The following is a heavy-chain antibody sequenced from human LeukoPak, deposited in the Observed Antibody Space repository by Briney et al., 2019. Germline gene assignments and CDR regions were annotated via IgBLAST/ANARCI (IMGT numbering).Heavy chain of an antibody. CDR1: GGSISISNYY. CDR3: ARSPQGTATTANWLDP. CDR2: MSYSGRT. V-gene: IGHV4-39*07. J-gene: IGHJ5*02. Sequence: SETLSLTCTVSGGSISISNYYWGWIRQPPGKVLEWIGSMSYSGRTYYNPSLKTRVTVSLDTSKNQFSLNLISVTAADTAVYYCARSPQGTATTANWLDPWGQGTLVTVSS. D-gene: IGHD4-17*01.